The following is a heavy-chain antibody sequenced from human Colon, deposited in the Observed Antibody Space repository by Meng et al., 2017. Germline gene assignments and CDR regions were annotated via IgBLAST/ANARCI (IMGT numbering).Heavy chain of an antibody. D-gene: IGHD2-21*02. CDR1: GGSVSSGSYY. CDR2: IYYSGST. J-gene: IGHJ6*02. Sequence: SETLSLTCTVSGGSVSSGSYYWSWIRQPPGKGLEWIGYIYYSGSTNYNPSLKSRVTISADTSKNQFSLKLSTVTAAGTAMYYWASVEVVTDYYYYYGMEVWGQGTMVTVSS. V-gene: IGHV4-61*01. CDR3: ASVEVVTDYYYYYGMEV.